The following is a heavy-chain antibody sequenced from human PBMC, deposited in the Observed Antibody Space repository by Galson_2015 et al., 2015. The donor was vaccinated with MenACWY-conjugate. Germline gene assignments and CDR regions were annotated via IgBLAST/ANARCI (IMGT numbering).Heavy chain of an antibody. CDR3: TRLYESAGDYFAGAFDI. D-gene: IGHD3-22*01. CDR2: IYYSGTT. J-gene: IGHJ3*02. V-gene: IGHV4-39*02. Sequence: ETLSLTCSVSGGSISSRYFYWGWIRQPPGKGLEWIGNIYYSGTTYYNPSLTSRVNISVDTSKNHFSLRLVSVTAADTAVYYCTRLYESAGDYFAGAFDIWGQGKMVTVSS. CDR1: GGSISSRYFY.